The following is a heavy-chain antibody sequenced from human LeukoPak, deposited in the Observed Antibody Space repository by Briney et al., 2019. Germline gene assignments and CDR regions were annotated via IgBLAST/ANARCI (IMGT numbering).Heavy chain of an antibody. CDR3: ARGRGGDYVPSRFDY. CDR2: ISGSGDNT. J-gene: IGHJ4*02. CDR1: GFAFSGFA. D-gene: IGHD4-17*01. V-gene: IGHV3-23*01. Sequence: GGSLRLSCSVSGFAFSGFAMGWVRQAPGKGLEWVSSISGSGDNTYYADSVDGRFIVSRDNTKNTLYLQMNSLRAEDTALYYCARGRGGDYVPSRFDYWGQGTLVTVSA.